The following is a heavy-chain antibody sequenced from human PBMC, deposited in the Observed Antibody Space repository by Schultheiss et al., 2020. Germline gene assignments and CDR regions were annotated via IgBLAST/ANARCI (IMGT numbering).Heavy chain of an antibody. CDR2: INNSGST. CDR3: ARGLAGYYDFWSGQRFDP. D-gene: IGHD3-3*01. J-gene: IGHJ5*02. V-gene: IGHV4-34*01. Sequence: SETLSLTCAVYGGSFSGYYWSWIRQPPGKGLEWIGEINNSGSTNYNPSLKSRVTISVDTSKNQFSLKLSSVTAADTAVYYCARGLAGYYDFWSGQRFDPWGQGTLVTVSS. CDR1: GGSFSGYY.